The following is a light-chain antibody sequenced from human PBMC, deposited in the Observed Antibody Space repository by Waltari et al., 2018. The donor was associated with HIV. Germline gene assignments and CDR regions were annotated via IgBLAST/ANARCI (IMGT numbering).Light chain of an antibody. CDR1: SSDVGGYNY. V-gene: IGLV2-8*01. Sequence: QSALTQPPSASGSPGQSVTISCTGTSSDVGGYNYVSWYQQRPGKAPKLMIYEVSKRPSGVPDRFSGSKAGNTASLTVSGVQAEDEADYYCSSYAGSNNLVFGGGTKLTVL. J-gene: IGLJ2*01. CDR2: EVS. CDR3: SSYAGSNNLV.